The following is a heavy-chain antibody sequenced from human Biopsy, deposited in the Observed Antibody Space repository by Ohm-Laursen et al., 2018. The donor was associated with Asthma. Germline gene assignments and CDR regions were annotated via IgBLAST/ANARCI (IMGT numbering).Heavy chain of an antibody. J-gene: IGHJ4*02. CDR3: ARGVEYDYDSSGYYFDY. D-gene: IGHD3-22*01. V-gene: IGHV4-31*02. Sequence: PSDTLSLTWSVSGDSISNGGYYWSWIRQHPGKGLEWIGYMYYSGTTYYNPSLNSRVAILVDTSKNQFSLKVNSVTAADTAVYYCARGVEYDYDSSGYYFDYWGQGTLVTVSS. CDR2: MYYSGTT. CDR1: GDSISNGGYY.